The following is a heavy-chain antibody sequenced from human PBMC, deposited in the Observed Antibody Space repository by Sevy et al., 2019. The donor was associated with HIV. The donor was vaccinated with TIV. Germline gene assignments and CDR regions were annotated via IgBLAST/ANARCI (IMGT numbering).Heavy chain of an antibody. CDR2: ISYDGSNQ. J-gene: IGHJ3*02. V-gene: IGHV3-30*04. CDR3: ARFPPERAFDI. Sequence: GGSLRLSCAASGVAFSSYAMHWVRQAPDEGLEWVAVISYDGSNQEYADSVKGRFTISRDNSKNTLYLQMNSLRVEDTAVYYCARFPPERAFDIWGQGTMVTVSS. CDR1: GVAFSSYA.